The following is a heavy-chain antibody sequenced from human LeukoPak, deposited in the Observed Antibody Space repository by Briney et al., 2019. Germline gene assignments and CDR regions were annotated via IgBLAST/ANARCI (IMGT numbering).Heavy chain of an antibody. V-gene: IGHV3-30*02. D-gene: IGHD6-19*01. CDR1: GFTFSSYG. CDR2: IRYDGSNK. Sequence: GGSLRLSCAASGFTFSSYGMHWVRQAPGKGLVWVAFIRYDGSNKYYADSVKGRITISSDNSTNTLYLQMNSLRAEDTAVYYCAKSGYSSGWSFDWFDPWGQGTLVTVSS. J-gene: IGHJ5*02. CDR3: AKSGYSSGWSFDWFDP.